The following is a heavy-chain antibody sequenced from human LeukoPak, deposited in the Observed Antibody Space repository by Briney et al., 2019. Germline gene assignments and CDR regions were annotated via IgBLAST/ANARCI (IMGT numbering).Heavy chain of an antibody. D-gene: IGHD3-10*01. J-gene: IGHJ3*02. CDR3: ARGGIWRSGFRAFDI. V-gene: IGHV4-4*07. Sequence: SETLSLTCTVSGGSISSYYWSWIRQPAGKGLEWIGRIYTSGSTNYNPSLKSRVTMSVDTSKNQFSLKLSSVTAADTAVYYCARGGIWRSGFRAFDIWGQGTMVTVSS. CDR2: IYTSGST. CDR1: GGSISSYY.